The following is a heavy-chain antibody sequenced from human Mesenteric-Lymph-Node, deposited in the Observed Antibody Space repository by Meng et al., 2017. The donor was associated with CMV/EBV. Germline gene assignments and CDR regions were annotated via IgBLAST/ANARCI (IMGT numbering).Heavy chain of an antibody. J-gene: IGHJ4*02. CDR3: ARFPHHY. V-gene: IGHV3-30*02. CDR1: GFIFSSYG. CDR2: IRYDGSIE. Sequence: GESLKISCAASGFIFSSYGMHWVRQAPGKGLEWVAFIRYDGSIEYYADSVKGRFTISRDNSKNTLYLQMNSLRAEDTAVYYCARFPHHYWGQGTLVTVSS.